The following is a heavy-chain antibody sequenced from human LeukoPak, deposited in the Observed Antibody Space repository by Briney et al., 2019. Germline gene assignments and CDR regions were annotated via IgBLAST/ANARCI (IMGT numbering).Heavy chain of an antibody. V-gene: IGHV3-48*03. CDR1: GFPFSVYE. D-gene: IGHD6-19*01. J-gene: IGHJ4*02. Sequence: GGSLRLSCAVSGFPFSVYEVNWVRQAPGKGLEWVSNIGSSGSTIYYADSVKGRFSISRDNAKSSLYLQMNSLRVEDTAVYYCALLAVASDFDYWGQGALVTVSS. CDR2: IGSSGSTI. CDR3: ALLAVASDFDY.